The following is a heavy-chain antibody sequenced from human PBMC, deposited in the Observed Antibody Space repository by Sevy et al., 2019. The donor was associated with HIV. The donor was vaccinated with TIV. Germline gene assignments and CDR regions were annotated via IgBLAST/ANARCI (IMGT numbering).Heavy chain of an antibody. CDR1: GGTFSSYA. V-gene: IGHV1-69*13. CDR3: ARADIVGATIPAFDY. CDR2: IIPIFGTA. Sequence: SVKVSCKASGGTFSSYAISWVRQAPGQGLEWMGGIIPIFGTANYAQKFQGRVTITADESTSTAYMELSSLRSEDTAVYYCARADIVGATIPAFDYWGQGTLVTVSS. J-gene: IGHJ4*02. D-gene: IGHD1-26*01.